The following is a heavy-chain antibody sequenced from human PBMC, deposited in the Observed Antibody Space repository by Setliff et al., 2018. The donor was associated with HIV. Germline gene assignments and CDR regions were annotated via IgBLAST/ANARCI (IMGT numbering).Heavy chain of an antibody. V-gene: IGHV5-51*01. CDR1: GYTFTKYW. J-gene: IGHJ4*02. CDR2: IYPDDSET. D-gene: IGHD3-22*01. Sequence: PGESLKISCKGSGYTFTKYWIGWVRQMPGKSLEWMGSIYPDDSETRYSPSFQGQVSISVDKSISTVYLEWSSLKASDTAMYYCARKMDGYLGYFDYWGQGTLVTVSS. CDR3: ARKMDGYLGYFDY.